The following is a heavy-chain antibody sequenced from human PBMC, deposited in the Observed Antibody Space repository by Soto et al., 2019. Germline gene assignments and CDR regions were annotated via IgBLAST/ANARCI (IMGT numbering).Heavy chain of an antibody. V-gene: IGHV3-23*01. CDR3: VFLPFPAVAGYVFDY. CDR2: ISGSGGSA. Sequence: GGYLRLSCAASGFTFSSYAMSWVRQAPGKGLEWVSAISGSGGSAYYADSVKGRFTISRDNSKNTLYLQMNSLRAEDTAVYYCVFLPFPAVAGYVFDYCAQGSLVTVSS. CDR1: GFTFSSYA. D-gene: IGHD6-19*01. J-gene: IGHJ4*02.